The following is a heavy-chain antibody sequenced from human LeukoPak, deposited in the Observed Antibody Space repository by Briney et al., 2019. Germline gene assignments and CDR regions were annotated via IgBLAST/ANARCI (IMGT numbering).Heavy chain of an antibody. V-gene: IGHV3-23*01. J-gene: IGHJ4*02. CDR2: ISGSGGST. D-gene: IGHD5-12*01. CDR1: GFTFSSYA. Sequence: PGGSLRLSCAASGFTFSSYAMSWVRQAPGEGLEWVSAISGSGGSTYYADSVKGRFTISRDNSKNTLYLQMNSLRAEDTAVYYCAKFRSGYEEFDYWGQGTLVTVSS. CDR3: AKFRSGYEEFDY.